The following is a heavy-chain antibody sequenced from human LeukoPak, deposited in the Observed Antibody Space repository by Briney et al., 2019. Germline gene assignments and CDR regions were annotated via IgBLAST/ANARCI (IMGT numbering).Heavy chain of an antibody. V-gene: IGHV3-23*01. CDR3: AKTSAAVVTPSDDAFDI. CDR1: GFTFSSHA. Sequence: GGSLRLSCAASGFTFSSHAMSWVRQAPGKGLEWVSAISGSGGSTYYADSVKGRFTISRDNSKNTLYLQMNSLRAEDTAVYYCAKTSAAVVTPSDDAFDIWGQGTMVTVSS. CDR2: ISGSGGST. D-gene: IGHD4-23*01. J-gene: IGHJ3*02.